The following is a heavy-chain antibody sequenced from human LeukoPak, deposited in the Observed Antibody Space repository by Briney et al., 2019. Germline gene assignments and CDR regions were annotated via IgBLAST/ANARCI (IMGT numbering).Heavy chain of an antibody. J-gene: IGHJ4*02. CDR1: GGSISSYY. V-gene: IGHV4-59*08. D-gene: IGHD4-17*01. CDR3: AGKDYGDYRPFDY. Sequence: SETLSLTCTVSGGSISSYYWSWLRQPPGKGLEWIGYIYYSGSTNYNPSLKSRVTISVDTSKNQFSLKLSSVTAADTAVYYCAGKDYGDYRPFDYWGQGTLVTVSS. CDR2: IYYSGST.